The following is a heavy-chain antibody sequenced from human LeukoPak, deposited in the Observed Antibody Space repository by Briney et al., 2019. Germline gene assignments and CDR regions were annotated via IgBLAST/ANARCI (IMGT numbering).Heavy chain of an antibody. CDR2: IYHSGST. D-gene: IGHD3-10*01. V-gene: IGHV4-30-2*01. Sequence: SETLSLTCTVSGGSISSGGYYWSWIRQPPGKGLEWIGYIYHSGSTYYNPSLKSRVTISVDRSKNQFSLKLSSVTAADTAVYSCARDMDDFDPWGQGTLVTVSS. CDR1: GGSISSGGYY. CDR3: ARDMDDFDP. J-gene: IGHJ5*02.